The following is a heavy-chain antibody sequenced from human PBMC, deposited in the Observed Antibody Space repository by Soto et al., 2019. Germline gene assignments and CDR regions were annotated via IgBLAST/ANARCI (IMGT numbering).Heavy chain of an antibody. CDR1: GYTFTSYG. J-gene: IGHJ4*02. CDR2: ISAYNGNT. Sequence: QVPLVQSGAEVKKPGASVKVSCKASGYTFTSYGISWVRQAPGQGLEWMGWISAYNGNTNYAQKLQGRVTMTTDTSTSTSYMELRSLRSDDTAVYYCAREIVGYCTNGVCYTGFDYWGQGTLVTVSS. D-gene: IGHD2-8*01. V-gene: IGHV1-18*01. CDR3: AREIVGYCTNGVCYTGFDY.